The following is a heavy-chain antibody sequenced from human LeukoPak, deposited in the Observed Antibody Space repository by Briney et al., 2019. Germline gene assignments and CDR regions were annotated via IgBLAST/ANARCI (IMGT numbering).Heavy chain of an antibody. Sequence: GESLRLSCAASGFSLSSYSMNWVRQAPEKGLEWVSSISSSSSYIYYADSVKGRFTISRDNAKNSLYLQMNSLRAEDTAVYYCARGIAVAGTFLVNWGQGTLVTVSS. V-gene: IGHV3-21*01. D-gene: IGHD6-19*01. J-gene: IGHJ4*02. CDR1: GFSLSSYS. CDR2: ISSSSSYI. CDR3: ARGIAVAGTFLVN.